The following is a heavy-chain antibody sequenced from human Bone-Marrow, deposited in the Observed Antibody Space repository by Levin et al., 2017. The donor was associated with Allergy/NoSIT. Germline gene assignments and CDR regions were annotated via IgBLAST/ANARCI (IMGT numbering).Heavy chain of an antibody. D-gene: IGHD1-1*01. CDR3: ARGIWNRDYYMDV. J-gene: IGHJ6*03. CDR1: GFTFSTYT. CDR2: IWYDGTNK. V-gene: IGHV3-30*04. Sequence: LSLTCAASGFTFSTYTMHWVRRAPGKGLDWVALIWYDGTNKYYADSVKGRFTISRDNSGNTLNLQMDSLRPEASAVYFCARGIWNRDYYMDVWGRGTTVTVSS.